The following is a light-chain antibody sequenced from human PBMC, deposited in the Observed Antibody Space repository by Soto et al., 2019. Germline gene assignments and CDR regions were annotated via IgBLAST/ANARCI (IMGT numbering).Light chain of an antibody. V-gene: IGLV2-14*01. CDR3: SSYTSSSTLPYV. CDR2: EVS. Sequence: QSALTQPASVSGSPGQSITISCTGTSSDVGGYNYVSWYQQHPGKAPKLMIYEVSNRPSGVSNRFSGSKSGNTASLTISGLHAEDEADYYCSSYTSSSTLPYVFGTGTKVTV. J-gene: IGLJ1*01. CDR1: SSDVGGYNY.